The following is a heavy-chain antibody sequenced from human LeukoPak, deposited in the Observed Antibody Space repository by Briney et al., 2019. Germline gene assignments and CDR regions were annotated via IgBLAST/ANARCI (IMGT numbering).Heavy chain of an antibody. Sequence: PSETLSLTCTVSGGSISSYYWSWIRQPPGKGLEWIGYIYYSGSTNYNPSLKSRVTISVDTSKNQFSLKLSSVTAADTAVYYCARITYYYGSESYFKYVDYWGQGTLVTVSS. CDR3: ARITYYYGSESYFKYVDY. CDR1: GGSISSYY. D-gene: IGHD3-10*01. J-gene: IGHJ4*02. CDR2: IYYSGST. V-gene: IGHV4-59*01.